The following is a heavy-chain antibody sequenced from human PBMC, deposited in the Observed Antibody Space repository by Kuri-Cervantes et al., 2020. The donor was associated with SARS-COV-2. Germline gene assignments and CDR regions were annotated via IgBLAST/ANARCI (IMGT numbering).Heavy chain of an antibody. J-gene: IGHJ4*02. CDR3: TKDDFWSGYSDY. CDR1: GFLFSASA. Sequence: GESLKISCEVSGFLFSASAIHWVRQASGKGLEWVGFIRSKAYGGTTEYAASVKGRFTISRDDSKSIAYLQMNSLKTEDTAVYYCTKDDFWSGYSDYWGQGTLVTVSS. CDR2: IRSKAYGGTT. D-gene: IGHD3-3*01. V-gene: IGHV3-49*04.